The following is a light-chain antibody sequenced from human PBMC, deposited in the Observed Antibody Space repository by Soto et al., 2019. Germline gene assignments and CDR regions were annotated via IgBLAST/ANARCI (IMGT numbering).Light chain of an antibody. Sequence: DIQMTQSPSTLSASAGDRVTITCRASQSISPYLAWYQQKPGKAPKLLIYMASSLQSGVLSRFSGSGSGTEFTLTISSLQPDDFATYYCQQSNSYPWTFGQGTQVDIK. CDR3: QQSNSYPWT. V-gene: IGKV1-5*03. CDR2: MAS. CDR1: QSISPY. J-gene: IGKJ1*01.